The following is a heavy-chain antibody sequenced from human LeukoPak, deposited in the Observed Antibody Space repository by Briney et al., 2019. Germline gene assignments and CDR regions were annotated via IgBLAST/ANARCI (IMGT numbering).Heavy chain of an antibody. V-gene: IGHV3-53*05. CDR2: IYSGGST. D-gene: IGHD6-13*01. Sequence: GGSLRLSCAASGFTVSSNYMSWVRQAPGKGLEWVSVIYSGGSTYYADSVKGRFTISRDNSKDTLYLQMNSLRAEDTAVYYCAKVEYTTSWYGVGSSDYWGQGTLVTVSS. J-gene: IGHJ4*02. CDR1: GFTVSSNY. CDR3: AKVEYTTSWYGVGSSDY.